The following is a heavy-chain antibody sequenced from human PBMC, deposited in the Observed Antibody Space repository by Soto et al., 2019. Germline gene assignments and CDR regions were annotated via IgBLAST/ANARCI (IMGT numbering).Heavy chain of an antibody. CDR1: GYTFTSYT. V-gene: IGHV1-3*01. D-gene: IGHD1-26*01. CDR3: ARGFRTWEPMVGVEN. Sequence: QVQLVQSGAEVKKPGASVKVSCKASGYTFTSYTMHWVRQAPGQRLEWMGWINGGNGDTNYSQMFKGRVTISRDTSANTASMELTSLRAEDTAVYYCARGFRTWEPMVGVENWGPGTVVTFSS. J-gene: IGHJ4*02. CDR2: INGGNGDT.